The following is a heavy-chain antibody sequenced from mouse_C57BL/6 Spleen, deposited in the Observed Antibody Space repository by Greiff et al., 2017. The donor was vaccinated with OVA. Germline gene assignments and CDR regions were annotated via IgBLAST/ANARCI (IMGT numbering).Heavy chain of an antibody. J-gene: IGHJ3*01. CDR1: GYTFTSYD. CDR3: GRGGGGGPFAY. V-gene: IGHV1-85*01. Sequence: VQLKQSGPELVKPGASVKLSCKASGYTFTSYDINWVKQRPGQGLEWIGWIYPRDGSTKYNEKFKGKATLTVDTSSSTAYMELHSLTSEDCAVYLWGRGGGGGPFAYWGQGTLVTVSA. CDR2: IYPRDGST.